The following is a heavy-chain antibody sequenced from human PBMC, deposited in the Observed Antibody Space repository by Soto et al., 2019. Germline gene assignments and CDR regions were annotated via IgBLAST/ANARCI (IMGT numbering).Heavy chain of an antibody. V-gene: IGHV3-30-3*01. CDR1: GFTFSSYA. CDR2: ISYDGSNK. CDR3: ARDPVLRFLEDKVGYFDY. J-gene: IGHJ4*02. Sequence: GESLKISCAASGFTFSSYAMHWVRQAPGKGLEWVAVISYDGSNKYYADSVKGRFTISRDNSKNTLYLQMNSLRAEDTAVYYCARDPVLRFLEDKVGYFDYWGQGTLVTVSS. D-gene: IGHD3-3*01.